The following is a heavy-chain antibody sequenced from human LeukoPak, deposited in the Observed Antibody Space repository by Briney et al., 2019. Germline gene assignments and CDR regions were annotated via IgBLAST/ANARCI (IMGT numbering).Heavy chain of an antibody. CDR1: GFTFDDYA. J-gene: IGHJ4*02. CDR3: ARDETKRGYSYGTSPFDY. Sequence: GGSLRLSCAASGFTFDDYAMHWVRQAPGKGLEWVSGISWNSGSIGYADSVKGRFTISRDNAKSSLYLQMNSLRAEDTAVYFCARDETKRGYSYGTSPFDYWGQGTLVTVSS. V-gene: IGHV3-9*01. D-gene: IGHD5-18*01. CDR2: ISWNSGSI.